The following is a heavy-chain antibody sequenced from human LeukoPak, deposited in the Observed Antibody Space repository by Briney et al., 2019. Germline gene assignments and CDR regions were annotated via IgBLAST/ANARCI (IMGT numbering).Heavy chain of an antibody. J-gene: IGHJ4*02. CDR2: IYPGDSDT. CDR1: GYSFTSYC. Sequence: GESLKISCKGSGYSFTSYCIGWVRQMPGKGLEWMGIIYPGDSDTRYSPSFQGQVTISADKSISTAYLQWSSLKASDTAMYYCARVMEWELPYFDYWGQGTLVTVSS. V-gene: IGHV5-51*01. CDR3: ARVMEWELPYFDY. D-gene: IGHD1-26*01.